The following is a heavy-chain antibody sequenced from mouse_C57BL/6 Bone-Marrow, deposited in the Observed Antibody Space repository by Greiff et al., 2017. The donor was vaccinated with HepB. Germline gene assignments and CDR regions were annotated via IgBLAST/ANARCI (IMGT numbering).Heavy chain of an antibody. V-gene: IGHV5-17*01. J-gene: IGHJ2*01. D-gene: IGHD2-2*01. CDR1: GFTFSDYG. CDR3: ASLLWLRRGGFDY. CDR2: ISSGSSTI. Sequence: EVQRVESGGGLVKPGGSLKLSCAASGFTFSDYGMHWVRQAPEKGLEWVAYISSGSSTIYYADTVKGRFTISRDNAKNTLFLQRTSLRSEDTAMYYCASLLWLRRGGFDYWGQGTTLTVSS.